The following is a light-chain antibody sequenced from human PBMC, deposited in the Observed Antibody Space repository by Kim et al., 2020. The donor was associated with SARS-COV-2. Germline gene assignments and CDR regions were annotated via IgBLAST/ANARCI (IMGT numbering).Light chain of an antibody. J-gene: IGLJ3*02. V-gene: IGLV3-19*01. CDR3: NSRDSSGVHVV. Sequence: SSELTQDPAVSVALGQTVRITCQGDSLRSYYATWYQQKPGQAPILVIYGKNNRPSGIPDRFSGSSSGNTASLTITGAQAEDEADYYCNSRDSSGVHVVFG. CDR1: SLRSYY. CDR2: GKN.